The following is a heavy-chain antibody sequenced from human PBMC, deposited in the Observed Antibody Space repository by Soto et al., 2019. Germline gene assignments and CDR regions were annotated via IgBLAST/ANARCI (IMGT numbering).Heavy chain of an antibody. CDR1: GFTFSSYG. J-gene: IGHJ5*02. Sequence: GGSLRLSCAASGFTFSSYGMHWVRQAPGKGLEWVAVISYDGSNKYYADSVKGRFTISRDNSKNTLYLQMNSLRAEDTAVYYCAKSPPRPIQLWLGPWFDPWGQGTLVTVSS. V-gene: IGHV3-30*18. D-gene: IGHD5-18*01. CDR3: AKSPPRPIQLWLGPWFDP. CDR2: ISYDGSNK.